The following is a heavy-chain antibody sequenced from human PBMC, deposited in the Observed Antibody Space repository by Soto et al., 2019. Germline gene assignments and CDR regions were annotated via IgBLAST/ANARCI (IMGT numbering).Heavy chain of an antibody. D-gene: IGHD4-17*01. J-gene: IGHJ6*03. CDR3: ARVAPSDDYGDYYYYYMDV. V-gene: IGHV3-33*01. Sequence: GGSLRLSCAASGFTFSSYGMHWVRQAPGKGLEWVAVIWYDGSNKYYADSVKGRFTISRDNSKNTLYLQMNSLRAEDTAVYYCARVAPSDDYGDYYYYYMDVWGKGTTVTVSS. CDR2: IWYDGSNK. CDR1: GFTFSSYG.